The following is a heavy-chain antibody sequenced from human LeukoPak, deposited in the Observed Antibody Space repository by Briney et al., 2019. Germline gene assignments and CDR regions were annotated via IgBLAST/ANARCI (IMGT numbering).Heavy chain of an antibody. CDR3: ARGSAYYYDSSGYPTFDY. CDR2: IYYSGST. CDR1: GGSISSYY. V-gene: IGHV4-59*01. J-gene: IGHJ4*02. D-gene: IGHD3-22*01. Sequence: SETLSLTCTVSGGSISSYYWSWLRQPPGKGLEWIGYIYYSGSTNYNTSLKSRVTISVDTSKNQFSLKLSSVTAADTAVYYCARGSAYYYDSSGYPTFDYWGQGTLVTVSS.